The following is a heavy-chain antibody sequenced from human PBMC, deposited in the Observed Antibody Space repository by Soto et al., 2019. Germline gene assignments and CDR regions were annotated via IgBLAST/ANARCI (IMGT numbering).Heavy chain of an antibody. V-gene: IGHV1-69*02. CDR3: ARVDGGGDDY. CDR2: IIPILGIA. CDR1: GGTFCSYT. Sequence: QVQLVQSGAEVKKPGSSVKVSCKASGGTFCSYTISWVRQAPGQGLEWMGRIIPILGIANYAQKFQGRVTITADKSTSTAYMELSSLRSVDTAVYYCARVDGGGDDYWGQGTLVTVSS. J-gene: IGHJ4*02. D-gene: IGHD2-21*02.